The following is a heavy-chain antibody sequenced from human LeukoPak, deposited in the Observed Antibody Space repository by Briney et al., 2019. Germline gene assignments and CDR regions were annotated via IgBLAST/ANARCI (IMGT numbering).Heavy chain of an antibody. D-gene: IGHD3-10*01. CDR1: GGSISSYY. J-gene: IGHJ4*02. CDR3: ARDYYGSGSYYNPLHY. Sequence: SETLSLTCTVSGGSISSYYWSWIRQPPGKGLEWIGYIYYSGSTNYNPSLKSRVTISVDTSKNQFSLKLSSVTAADTAVYYCARDYYGSGSYYNPLHYWGQGTLVTVSS. CDR2: IYYSGST. V-gene: IGHV4-59*12.